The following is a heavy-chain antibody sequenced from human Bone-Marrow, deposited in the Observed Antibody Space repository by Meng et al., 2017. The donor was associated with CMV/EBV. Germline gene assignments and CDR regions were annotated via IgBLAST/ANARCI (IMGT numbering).Heavy chain of an antibody. CDR1: GFTFSSYS. D-gene: IGHD2-15*01. J-gene: IGHJ4*02. CDR2: ISSSSSYI. CDR3: TKHRGRLAATGRDFEY. Sequence: GESLKISCAASGFTFSSYSMNWVRQAPGKGLEWVSSISSSSSYIYYADSVKGRFTISRDNAKNSLYLQMNSLRAEDTAVYYCTKHRGRLAATGRDFEYWGQGAQVTVSS. V-gene: IGHV3-21*04.